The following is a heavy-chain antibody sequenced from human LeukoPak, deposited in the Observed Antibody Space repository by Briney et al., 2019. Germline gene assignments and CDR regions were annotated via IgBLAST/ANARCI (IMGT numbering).Heavy chain of an antibody. Sequence: VASVKVSCKASGYTFTSYDINWVRQATGQGLEWMGWMSPNSGNTDYAQKFQGRVTFTRNTSINTAYMELSSLRSEDTAVYYCARWELRRDGIDYWGQGTLVTVSS. V-gene: IGHV1-8*03. CDR1: GYTFTSYD. J-gene: IGHJ4*02. CDR3: ARWELRRDGIDY. CDR2: MSPNSGNT. D-gene: IGHD1-26*01.